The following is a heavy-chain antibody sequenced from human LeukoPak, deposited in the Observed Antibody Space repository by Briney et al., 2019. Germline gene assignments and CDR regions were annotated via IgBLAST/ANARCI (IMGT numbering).Heavy chain of an antibody. CDR3: ARGGRWELPTVSAFDI. CDR1: GYTFTGYY. CDR2: INPNTDAT. V-gene: IGHV1-2*02. Sequence: ASVKVSCKASGYTFTGYYIHWVRQAPGQGLEWMGWINPNTDATKYTQKFQGRVTMTRDTSISTAYMELSRLRSDDTAVYYCARGGRWELPTVSAFDIWGQGTMVTVSS. J-gene: IGHJ3*02. D-gene: IGHD1-26*01.